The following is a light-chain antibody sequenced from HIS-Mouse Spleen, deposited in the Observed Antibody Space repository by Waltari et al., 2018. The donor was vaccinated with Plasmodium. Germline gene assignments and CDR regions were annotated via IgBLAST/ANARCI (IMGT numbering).Light chain of an antibody. J-gene: IGKJ2*01. CDR3: QQYYSYPYT. CDR1: QGISSY. Sequence: AIRMTQPTSSFSASTGDRVTITCRASQGISSYLAWYQQKPGKAPKLLIYAASTLQSGVPSRFSGSGSGTDFTLTISCLQSEDFATYYCQQYYSYPYTFGQGTKLEIK. V-gene: IGKV1-8*01. CDR2: AAS.